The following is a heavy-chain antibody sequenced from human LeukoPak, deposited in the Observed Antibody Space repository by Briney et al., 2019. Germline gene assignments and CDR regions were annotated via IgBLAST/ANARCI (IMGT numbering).Heavy chain of an antibody. Sequence: GGTLRLSCAASGFTFSSYGMSWVRQAPGKGLEWVSAISGSGGSTYYADSVKGRFTISRDNSKNRLYLQMNSLRAEDTAVYYCAKDRVYSYGLDAFDIWGQGTMVTVSS. CDR2: ISGSGGST. J-gene: IGHJ3*02. CDR3: AKDRVYSYGLDAFDI. CDR1: GFTFSSYG. V-gene: IGHV3-23*01. D-gene: IGHD5-18*01.